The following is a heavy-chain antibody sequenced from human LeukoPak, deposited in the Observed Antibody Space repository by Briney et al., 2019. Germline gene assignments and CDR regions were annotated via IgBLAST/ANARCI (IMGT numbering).Heavy chain of an antibody. CDR2: IYYTGNT. J-gene: IGHJ4*02. V-gene: IGHV4-39*07. D-gene: IGHD6-19*01. CDR3: ARGVVVLNTKLGGWEY. CDR1: GGSINTRTNY. Sequence: SSATLSLTCAVSGGSINTRTNYCAWIRQPPGKTLEWIGTIYYTGNTYYNPSLKSRLTISIDSARNQFSLRLTSVTAADTALYFCARGVVVLNTKLGGWEYWGPRTLVTVSS.